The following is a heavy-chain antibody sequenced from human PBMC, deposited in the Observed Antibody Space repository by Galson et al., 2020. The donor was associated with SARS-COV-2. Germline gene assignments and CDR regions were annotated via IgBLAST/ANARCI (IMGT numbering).Heavy chain of an antibody. D-gene: IGHD1-1*01. Sequence: ASVKVSCKASGYTFNGYYIHWVRQAPGQGLAWMGWINPNSGGPTYAENFQDWVTMTRDTSISTAYMELSRLRSDDTAVYYCARDNDHDAFDIWGQGTMVTVSS. J-gene: IGHJ3*02. CDR2: INPNSGGP. CDR3: ARDNDHDAFDI. V-gene: IGHV1-2*04. CDR1: GYTFNGYY.